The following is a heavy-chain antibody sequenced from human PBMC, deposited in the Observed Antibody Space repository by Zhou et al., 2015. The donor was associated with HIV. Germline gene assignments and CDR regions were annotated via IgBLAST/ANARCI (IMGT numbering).Heavy chain of an antibody. CDR1: GGTFSSYA. CDR2: MNPISGNS. J-gene: IGHJ4*02. D-gene: IGHD2-21*01. V-gene: IGHV1-8*02. Sequence: QVQLVQSGTEVKKPGSSVKVSCKASGGTFSSYAINWVRQATGQGLEWMGWMNPISGNSGFTQKFQGRITVTGDTSISTAYMELSSLTPEDTAVYYCARGIRNQLLSEYWGQGTLVTVSS. CDR3: ARGIRNQLLSEY.